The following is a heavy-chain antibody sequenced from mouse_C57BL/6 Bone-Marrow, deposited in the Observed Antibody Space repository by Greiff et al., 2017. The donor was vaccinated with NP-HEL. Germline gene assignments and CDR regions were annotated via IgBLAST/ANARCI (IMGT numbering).Heavy chain of an antibody. Sequence: EVKLVESGGGLVKPGGSLKLSCAASGFTFSSYAMSWVRQTPEKRLEWVATISDGGSYTYYPDNVKGRFTISRDNAKNNLYLQMSHLKSEDTAMYYCARDHYGSPLGLRGQGTTLTVSS. V-gene: IGHV5-4*01. CDR2: ISDGGSYT. D-gene: IGHD1-1*01. CDR1: GFTFSSYA. CDR3: ARDHYGSPLGL. J-gene: IGHJ2*01.